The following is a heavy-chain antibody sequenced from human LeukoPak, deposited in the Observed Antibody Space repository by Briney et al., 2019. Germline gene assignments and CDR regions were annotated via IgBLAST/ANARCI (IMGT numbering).Heavy chain of an antibody. CDR1: GYSISSGYY. CDR2: INHSGST. Sequence: SETLSLTCTVSGYSISSGYYWGWIRQPPGKGLEWIGSINHSGSTYYNPSLKSRVTISVDTSKNQFSLKLSSVTAADRAVYYCARVLDIVLMVYAIDYWGQGTLVTVSS. V-gene: IGHV4-38-2*02. CDR3: ARVLDIVLMVYAIDY. D-gene: IGHD2-8*01. J-gene: IGHJ4*02.